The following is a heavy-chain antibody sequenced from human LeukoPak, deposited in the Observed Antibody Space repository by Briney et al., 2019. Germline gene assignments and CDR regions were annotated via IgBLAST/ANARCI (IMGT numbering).Heavy chain of an antibody. V-gene: IGHV4-38-2*02. CDR3: ARDIGTAMVI. D-gene: IGHD5-18*01. Sequence: PSETLSLTCTVSGYSISSGYYWGWIRQPPGKGLEWIGSIYHSGSTYYNPSLKSRVTISVDTSKNQFSLKLSSVTAADTAVYYCARDIGTAMVIWGQGTLVTVSS. CDR1: GYSISSGYY. CDR2: IYHSGST. J-gene: IGHJ4*02.